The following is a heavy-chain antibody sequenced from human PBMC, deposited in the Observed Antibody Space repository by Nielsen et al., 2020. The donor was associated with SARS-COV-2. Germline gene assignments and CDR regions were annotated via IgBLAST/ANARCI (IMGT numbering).Heavy chain of an antibody. Sequence: ASVKVSCKASGYTFTTYDLNWVRQATGQGLEWMGWMNPKSGYTAYAQQFQGRVTMTRNTSISTAYLDLSSLRSDDTAVYYCATDSPFGVVIYALAHWGQGTMVTVSS. D-gene: IGHD3-3*01. CDR3: ATDSPFGVVIYALAH. CDR2: MNPKSGYT. J-gene: IGHJ4*02. CDR1: GYTFTTYD. V-gene: IGHV1-8*01.